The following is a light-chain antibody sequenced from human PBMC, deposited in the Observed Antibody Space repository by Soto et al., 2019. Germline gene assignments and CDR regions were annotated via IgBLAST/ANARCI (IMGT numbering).Light chain of an antibody. Sequence: IQMTQSPSTLSASVGDRVTITCRASQTISNWLAWYQQKPGKAPKLLIYKASTLESAVPSRFSGSGSGTDFTLTISSLQPDDFATYYCQQYESYSPLTFGGGTKVDI. CDR2: KAS. CDR3: QQYESYSPLT. CDR1: QTISNW. V-gene: IGKV1-5*03. J-gene: IGKJ4*01.